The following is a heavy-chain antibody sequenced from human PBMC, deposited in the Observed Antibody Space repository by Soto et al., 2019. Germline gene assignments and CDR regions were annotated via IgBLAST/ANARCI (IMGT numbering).Heavy chain of an antibody. J-gene: IGHJ5*02. CDR3: ARDQEFYYDSSGYHVNWFDP. D-gene: IGHD3-22*01. V-gene: IGHV4-31*02. CDR1: GDSINSGGYY. CDR2: IYYSGST. Sequence: LSIGRTVSGDSINSGGYYWRWIRQHPGKGLEWIGYIYYSGSTYYNPSLKSRVTISVDTSKNQFSLKLSSVTAADTAVYYCARDQEFYYDSSGYHVNWFDPWGQGTLVTVSS.